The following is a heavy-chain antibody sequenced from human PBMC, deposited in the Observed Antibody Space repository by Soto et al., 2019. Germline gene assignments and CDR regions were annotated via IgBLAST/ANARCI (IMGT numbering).Heavy chain of an antibody. Sequence: QVQLVESGGGVVQPGRSLRLSCAASGFTFSNYGMHWVRQAPGKGLEWVAVISYDGSNKYYADSVKGRFTISRDNSKNTLYLQMNSLRAEDTAVYYCARDLWYSGGSYYYYYGMDVWGQGTTVTVSS. V-gene: IGHV3-30*03. J-gene: IGHJ6*02. CDR2: ISYDGSNK. CDR3: ARDLWYSGGSYYYYYGMDV. CDR1: GFTFSNYG. D-gene: IGHD3-10*01.